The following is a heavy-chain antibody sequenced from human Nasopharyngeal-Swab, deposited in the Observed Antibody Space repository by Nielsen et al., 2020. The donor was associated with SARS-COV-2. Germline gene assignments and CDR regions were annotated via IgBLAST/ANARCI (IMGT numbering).Heavy chain of an antibody. J-gene: IGHJ6*02. CDR2: IDWDDDK. V-gene: IGHV2-70*01. D-gene: IGHD6-19*01. Sequence: SGPTLVKPTQTLTLTCTFSGFSLSTSGMCVSWIRRPPGKALEWLALIDWDDDKYYSTSLKTRLTISKDTSKNQVVLTMTNMDPVDTATYYCARIPGYSSGWYSGGMDVWGQGTTVTVSS. CDR3: ARIPGYSSGWYSGGMDV. CDR1: GFSLSTSGMC.